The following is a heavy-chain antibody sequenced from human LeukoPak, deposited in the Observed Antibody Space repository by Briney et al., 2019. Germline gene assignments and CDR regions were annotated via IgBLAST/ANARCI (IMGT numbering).Heavy chain of an antibody. J-gene: IGHJ6*02. CDR2: ISAYNGNT. CDR3: ARAKPPLLTGFLYYYYCGMDV. Sequence: ASVNVSCKASVYTFTSYGISWVRQAPGQGLEWMGWISAYNGNTNYAQKLQGRVTMTTDTSTSTAYMELRSLRSDDTAVYYCARAKPPLLTGFLYYYYCGMDVWGQGTTVTVSS. D-gene: IGHD3-9*01. V-gene: IGHV1-18*01. CDR1: VYTFTSYG.